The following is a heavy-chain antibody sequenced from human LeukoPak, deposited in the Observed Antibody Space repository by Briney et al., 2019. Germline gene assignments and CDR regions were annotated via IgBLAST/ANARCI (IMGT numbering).Heavy chain of an antibody. V-gene: IGHV3-30-3*01. CDR2: ISYDGSNK. D-gene: IGHD6-19*01. CDR3: ARDSSLAGDPFDY. Sequence: GGSLRLSCAASGFTFSSYAMHWVRQVPGKGLEWVAVISYDGSNKYYADSVKGRFTISRDNSKNTLYLQMNSLRAEDTAVYYCARDSSLAGDPFDYWGQGTLVTVSS. CDR1: GFTFSSYA. J-gene: IGHJ4*02.